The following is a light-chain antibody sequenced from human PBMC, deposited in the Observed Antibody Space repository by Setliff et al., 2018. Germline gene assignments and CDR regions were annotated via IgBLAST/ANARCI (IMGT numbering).Light chain of an antibody. Sequence: QSVLTQPPSVSAAPGQMITISCSGSSSNIGHNYVSWYQHATETAPKLVIYGSDKRPSGIPHRFSASSASTTATLVITGLQPGDEADYYCGTWDSGLNVVVFGGGTKVTVL. CDR1: SSNIGHNY. CDR3: GTWDSGLNVVV. V-gene: IGLV1-51*01. J-gene: IGLJ3*02. CDR2: GSD.